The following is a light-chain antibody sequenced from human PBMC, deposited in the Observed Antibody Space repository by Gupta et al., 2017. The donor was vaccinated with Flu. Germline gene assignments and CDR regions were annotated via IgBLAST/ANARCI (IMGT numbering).Light chain of an antibody. Sequence: QSALTQPASVSGSSGQSITISCTGTIDDVGGYNYVSWYQQHPGTAPKLLIYEVTNRPSGISYRFSGSKSANTASLTISGLQADDEADYYCSSYSSATTHVFVTGTQVTVL. V-gene: IGLV2-14*03. J-gene: IGLJ1*01. CDR2: EVT. CDR3: SSYSSATTHV. CDR1: IDDVGGYNY.